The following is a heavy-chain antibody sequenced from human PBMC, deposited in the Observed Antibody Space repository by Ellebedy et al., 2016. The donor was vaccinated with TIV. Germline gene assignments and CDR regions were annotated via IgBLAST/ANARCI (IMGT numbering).Heavy chain of an antibody. CDR3: AKDSDSSGPYYPYLDY. CDR2: ISYDGSDE. V-gene: IGHV3-30*18. D-gene: IGHD3-22*01. Sequence: GESLKISCAASGFTFSTYGMHWVRQAPGKGLDWVAVISYDGSDEDYADSVKGRFTVSRDNSKNTLYLEMSSLSAEDTAVYYCAKDSDSSGPYYPYLDYWGQGTLVTVSS. J-gene: IGHJ4*02. CDR1: GFTFSTYG.